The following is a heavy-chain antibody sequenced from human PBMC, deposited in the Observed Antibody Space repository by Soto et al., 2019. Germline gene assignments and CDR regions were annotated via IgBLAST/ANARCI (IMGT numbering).Heavy chain of an antibody. CDR2: ISYDGSNK. Sequence: RLSCAASGFTFSSYAMHWVRQAPGKGLEWVAVISYDGSNKYYADSVKGRFTISRDNSKNTLYLQMNSLRAEDTAVYYCARDPSRGWYGDYYYYYGMDVWGQGTTVTVSS. CDR1: GFTFSSYA. CDR3: ARDPSRGWYGDYYYYYGMDV. D-gene: IGHD6-19*01. V-gene: IGHV3-30-3*01. J-gene: IGHJ6*02.